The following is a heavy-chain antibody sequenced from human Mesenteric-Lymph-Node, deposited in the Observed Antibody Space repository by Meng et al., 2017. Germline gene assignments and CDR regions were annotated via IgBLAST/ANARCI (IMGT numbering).Heavy chain of an antibody. CDR2: VYHSDNT. D-gene: IGHD1-26*01. J-gene: IGHJ4*02. Sequence: QLQLQGPGSGLVKPSQTLSLTCGVSGGSITSGGYSWTWIRQPPGKGLEWIGYVYHSDNTCHNPSLKSRVTISVDRSKKQFSLKVTSVTAADTAVYYCARGKQDAWELLAYWGQGALVTVSS. CDR3: ARGKQDAWELLAY. CDR1: GGSITSGGYS. V-gene: IGHV4-30-2*01.